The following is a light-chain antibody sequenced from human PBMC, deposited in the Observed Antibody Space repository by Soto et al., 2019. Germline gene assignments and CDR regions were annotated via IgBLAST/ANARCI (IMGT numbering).Light chain of an antibody. CDR1: QNVTSN. Sequence: TVLTQSPGTLSLSPGERATLSCRASQNVTSNLLVWYQQHPGQAPRLLIYDASTRATGIPARFSGSGSGTEFTLTISSLQSEDFAVYYCQQYNNWPPITFGQGTRLEIK. J-gene: IGKJ5*01. CDR2: DAS. V-gene: IGKV3-15*01. CDR3: QQYNNWPPIT.